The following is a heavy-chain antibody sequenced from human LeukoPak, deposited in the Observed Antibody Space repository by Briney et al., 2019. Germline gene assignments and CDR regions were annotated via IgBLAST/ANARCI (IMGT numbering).Heavy chain of an antibody. CDR2: INVHNGNT. CDR1: GYSFSSYG. V-gene: IGHV1-18*01. J-gene: IGHJ4*02. Sequence: ASLKVSCKASGYSFSSYGISWVRQAPGQGLEWMGWINVHNGNTKYTQKFQGRATMTTDTSTSTAYMELRGLRSDDTAVYYCARDLFLYSSGWTGFFDYWGQGTLVTVSS. CDR3: ARDLFLYSSGWTGFFDY. D-gene: IGHD6-25*01.